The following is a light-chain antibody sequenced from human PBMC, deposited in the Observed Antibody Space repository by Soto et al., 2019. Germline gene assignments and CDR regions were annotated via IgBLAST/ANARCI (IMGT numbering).Light chain of an antibody. V-gene: IGKV3-20*01. CDR2: GAS. J-gene: IGKJ2*01. CDR3: QQYGSSPMYT. Sequence: EIVLTQSPGTLSLSPGERATLSCRASQSVSSSYLAWYQQKPGQAPRLLIYGASSRATGIPGRFSGSGSGTDFTLTISRLEPEDVAVYYCQQYGSSPMYTFGQGTKLEIK. CDR1: QSVSSSY.